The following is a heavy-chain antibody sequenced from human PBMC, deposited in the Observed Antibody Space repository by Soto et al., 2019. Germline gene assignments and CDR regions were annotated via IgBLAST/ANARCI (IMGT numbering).Heavy chain of an antibody. CDR1: GYTFTSYA. V-gene: IGHV1-3*01. CDR3: ASRQAVAGTNYYYYGMDV. D-gene: IGHD6-19*01. J-gene: IGHJ6*02. CDR2: INAGNGNT. Sequence: QVQLVQSGAEVKKPGASVKVSCKASGYTFTSYAMHWMRQAPGQRLEWMGWINAGNGNTKYSQKFQGRVTITRDTSASTAYMELSSLRSEDTAVYYCASRQAVAGTNYYYYGMDVWGQGTTVTVSS.